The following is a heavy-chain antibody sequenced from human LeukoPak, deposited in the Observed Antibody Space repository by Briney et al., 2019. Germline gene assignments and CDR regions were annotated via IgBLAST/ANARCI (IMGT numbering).Heavy chain of an antibody. CDR2: ISGSGGST. CDR1: GFTFSSYA. D-gene: IGHD6-13*01. Sequence: GGSLRLSCAASGFTFSSYAMSWVRQAPGKGLEWVSAISGSGGSTYYADSVKGRFTISRDNSKNTLYLQMNSLKTEDTAVYYCTTDPNGAPPGKVDDWGQGTLVTVSS. CDR3: TTDPNGAPPGKVDD. J-gene: IGHJ4*02. V-gene: IGHV3-23*01.